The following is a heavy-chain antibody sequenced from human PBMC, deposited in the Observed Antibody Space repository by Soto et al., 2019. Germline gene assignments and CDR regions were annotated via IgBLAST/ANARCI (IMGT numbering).Heavy chain of an antibody. Sequence: ASVKVSCKASGYTFTSYGISWVRQAPGQGLEWMGWISAYNGNTNYAQKLQGRVTMTTDTSTSTAYMELRSLRSDDTAVYYCARDDCGDYLAVGCSTDAFDIWGQGTMVTVSS. CDR3: ARDDCGDYLAVGCSTDAFDI. D-gene: IGHD4-17*01. V-gene: IGHV1-18*01. J-gene: IGHJ3*02. CDR1: GYTFTSYG. CDR2: ISAYNGNT.